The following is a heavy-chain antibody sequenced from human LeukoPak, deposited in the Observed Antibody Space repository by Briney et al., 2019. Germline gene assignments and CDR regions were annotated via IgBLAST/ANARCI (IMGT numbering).Heavy chain of an antibody. CDR3: ARGGDDYGGNYAFDI. V-gene: IGHV4-61*01. D-gene: IGHD4-23*01. J-gene: IGHJ3*02. CDR1: GGSVSSGSYY. CDR2: IYYSGST. Sequence: PSETLSLTCTVSGGSVSSGSYYWSWIRQPPGKGLEWIGYIYYSGSTSYNPSLKSRVTISVDTSKNQFSLKLSSVTAADTAVYYCARGGDDYGGNYAFDIWGQGTMVTVSS.